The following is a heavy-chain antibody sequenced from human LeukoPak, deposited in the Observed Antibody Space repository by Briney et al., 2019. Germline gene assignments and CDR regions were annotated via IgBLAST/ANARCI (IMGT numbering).Heavy chain of an antibody. J-gene: IGHJ6*04. CDR2: MNPNSGNT. CDR3: ARGHYYGSGSGKDV. V-gene: IGHV1-8*01. D-gene: IGHD3-10*01. CDR1: GYTFTSYD. Sequence: GASVKVSCKASGYTFTSYDINWVRQATGQGLEWMRWMNPNSGNTGYAQKFQGRVTMTRNTSISTAYMELSSLRSEDTAVYYCARGHYYGSGSGKDVWGKGTTVTVSS.